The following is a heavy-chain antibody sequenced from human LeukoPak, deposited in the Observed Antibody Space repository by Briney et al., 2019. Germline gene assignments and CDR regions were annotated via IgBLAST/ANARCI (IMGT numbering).Heavy chain of an antibody. Sequence: GGSLRLSCAASGFTFDDYGMSWVRQAPGKGLEWVSGLNWNGGSTGYADSVKGRFTISRDNSKNSLYLQMNSLRTEDTALYYCAKGSEWESRALDIWGQGTMVTVAS. CDR1: GFTFDDYG. J-gene: IGHJ3*02. CDR3: AKGSEWESRALDI. V-gene: IGHV3-20*04. D-gene: IGHD1-26*01. CDR2: LNWNGGST.